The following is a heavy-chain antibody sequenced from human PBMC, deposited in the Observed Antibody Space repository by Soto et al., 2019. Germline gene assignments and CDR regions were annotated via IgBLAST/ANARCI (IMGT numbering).Heavy chain of an antibody. CDR1: GGSISSGDYY. CDR3: ARLWSGSRQGFDP. D-gene: IGHD3-3*01. Sequence: QVQLQESGPGLVKPSQTLSLTCTVSGGSISSGDYYWSWIRQHPGKGLEWIGYIYYSGSTYYNPTLQRRVTISVDTSKNQFSLKLSSVTAADTAVYYCARLWSGSRQGFDPWGQGTLVTVSS. CDR2: IYYSGST. V-gene: IGHV4-31*03. J-gene: IGHJ5*02.